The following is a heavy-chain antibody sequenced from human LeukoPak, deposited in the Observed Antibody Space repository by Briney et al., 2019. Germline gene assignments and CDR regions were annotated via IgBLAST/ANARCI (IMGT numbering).Heavy chain of an antibody. CDR2: IKQDGSEK. D-gene: IGHD3-10*01. V-gene: IGHV3-7*01. CDR3: ARDSGYYGSGNLP. Sequence: GGSLRLSCAASGFTFSSYWMSWVRQAPGKGLEWVANIKQDGSEKYYVDSVKGRFTISRDNAKNSLYLQMNSLRAEDTAVYCCARDSGYYGSGNLPWGQGTLVTVSS. J-gene: IGHJ5*02. CDR1: GFTFSSYW.